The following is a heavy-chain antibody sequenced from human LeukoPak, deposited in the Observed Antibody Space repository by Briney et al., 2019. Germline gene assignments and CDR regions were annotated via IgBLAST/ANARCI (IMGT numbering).Heavy chain of an antibody. CDR3: AKDLFRGGFWFDP. V-gene: IGHV3-7*01. Sequence: PGGSLRLSCAASGFTFSSYWMSWVRQAPGKGLEWVANIKRDGSEKYYVDSVKGRFTISRDNAKNSLYLQMNSLRAEDTAVYYCAKDLFRGGFWFDPWGQGTLVTVSS. J-gene: IGHJ5*02. D-gene: IGHD3-10*01. CDR2: IKRDGSEK. CDR1: GFTFSSYW.